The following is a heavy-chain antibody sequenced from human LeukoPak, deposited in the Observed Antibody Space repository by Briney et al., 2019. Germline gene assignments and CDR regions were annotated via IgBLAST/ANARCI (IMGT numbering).Heavy chain of an antibody. CDR2: ISYDGSNK. V-gene: IGHV3-30*04. CDR3: AKDFVVVPGNVNYFGY. CDR1: GFTFSSYA. D-gene: IGHD2-21*02. Sequence: GRSLRLSCAASGFTFSSYAMHWVRQAPGKGLEWVAVISYDGSNKYYADSVKGRFTVSRDNSKNTLYVQMKSLRAEDTAVYYCAKDFVVVPGNVNYFGYWGQGTLVTVSS. J-gene: IGHJ4*02.